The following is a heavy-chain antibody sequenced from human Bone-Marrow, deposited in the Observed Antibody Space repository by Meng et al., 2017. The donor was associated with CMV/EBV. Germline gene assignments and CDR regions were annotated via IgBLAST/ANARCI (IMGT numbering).Heavy chain of an antibody. V-gene: IGHV3-23*03. CDR2: IYSGGSST. D-gene: IGHD3-16*01. Sequence: GGSLRLSCAASGFTFSSYSMNWVRQAPGKGLEWVSVIYSGGSSTYYADSVKGRFTISRDNSKNTLYLQMNSLRAEDTAVYYCAKGVFSYWYFDLWGRGTLVTVSS. J-gene: IGHJ2*01. CDR1: GFTFSSYS. CDR3: AKGVFSYWYFDL.